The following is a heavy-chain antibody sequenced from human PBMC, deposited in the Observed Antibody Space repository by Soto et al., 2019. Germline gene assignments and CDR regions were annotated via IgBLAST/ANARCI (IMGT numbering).Heavy chain of an antibody. CDR2: IYYSGST. V-gene: IGHV4-59*01. Sequence: SETLSLTCTVSGGSISSYYWSWIRQPPGKGLEWIGYIYYSGSTNYNPSLKSRVTISVDTSKNQFSLKLSSVTAADTAVYYCAREDSSGGHFDYWGQGTLVTVS. CDR3: AREDSSGGHFDY. CDR1: GGSISSYY. D-gene: IGHD3-22*01. J-gene: IGHJ4*02.